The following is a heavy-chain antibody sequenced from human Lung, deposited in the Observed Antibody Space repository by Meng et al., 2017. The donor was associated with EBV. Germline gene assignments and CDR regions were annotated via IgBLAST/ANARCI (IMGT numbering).Heavy chain of an antibody. CDR3: SRDLAGPYDD. Sequence: VKVVEAGAALFQPGMSLRLSGAASGFTFSSYWMHWVSQAPGKGLEWISRINEDGRTTSYADSVKGRFTISRDNTKNTLYLQFNSLRVDDTALYCCSRDLAGPYDDWGQGTLVTVSS. V-gene: IGHV3-74*01. D-gene: IGHD3-3*02. J-gene: IGHJ4*02. CDR1: GFTFSSYW. CDR2: INEDGRTT.